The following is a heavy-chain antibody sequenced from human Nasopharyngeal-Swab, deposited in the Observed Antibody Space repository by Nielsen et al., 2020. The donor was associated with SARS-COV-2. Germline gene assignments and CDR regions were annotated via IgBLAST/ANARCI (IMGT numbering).Heavy chain of an antibody. Sequence: WIRQLPGKGLEWIGEIYHHGNTNYNPSLKSRVTISVDKSKNQFSLSLRSVTAADTAVYYCAKSPPRGWGYYYYMDVWGKGTTVTVSS. V-gene: IGHV4-4*02. CDR3: AKSPPRGWGYYYYMDV. CDR2: IYHHGNT. J-gene: IGHJ6*03. D-gene: IGHD6-19*01.